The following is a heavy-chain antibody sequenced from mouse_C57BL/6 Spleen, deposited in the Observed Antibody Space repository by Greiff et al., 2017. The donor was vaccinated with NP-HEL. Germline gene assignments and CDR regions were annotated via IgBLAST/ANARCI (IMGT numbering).Heavy chain of an antibody. Sequence: EVQLQQSGAELVRPGASVKLSCTASGFNIKDDYMHWVKQRPDQGLEWIGWIDPENGDTEYASKFQGKATITADTSSNTAYLQLSSLTSEDTAVYYCTTDSSGFAYWGQGTLVTVSA. CDR2: IDPENGDT. CDR1: GFNIKDDY. CDR3: TTDSSGFAY. D-gene: IGHD3-2*02. V-gene: IGHV14-4*01. J-gene: IGHJ3*01.